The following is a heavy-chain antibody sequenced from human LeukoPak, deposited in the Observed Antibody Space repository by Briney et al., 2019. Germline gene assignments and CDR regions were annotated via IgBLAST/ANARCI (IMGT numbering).Heavy chain of an antibody. V-gene: IGHV3-23*01. J-gene: IGHJ4*02. CDR1: GFTFSTYA. CDR2: ISDSGGGT. Sequence: GGSLRLSCAASGFTFSTYAMSWVRQAPGKGLEWVSTISDSGGGTYYADSVKGRFTISRDNSKYTVYLQMNSLRAEDTAVYYCAFRGYSGSYWGQGTLVTVSS. D-gene: IGHD1-26*01. CDR3: AFRGYSGSY.